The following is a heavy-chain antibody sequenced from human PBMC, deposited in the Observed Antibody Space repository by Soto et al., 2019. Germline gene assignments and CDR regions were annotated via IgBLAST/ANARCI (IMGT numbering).Heavy chain of an antibody. CDR3: ARHLVGSTRGNFDY. V-gene: IGHV5-51*01. Sequence: GESLKISCQASGYSFTSYWIGWVRQMPGKGMEWMGNIYPYDSDTRYSPSFQGQVTISADTSITTAYLQWSGLRASDTAMYFCARHLVGSTRGNFDYWGQGTLVTVSS. J-gene: IGHJ4*01. CDR2: IYPYDSDT. CDR1: GYSFTSYW. D-gene: IGHD2-2*01.